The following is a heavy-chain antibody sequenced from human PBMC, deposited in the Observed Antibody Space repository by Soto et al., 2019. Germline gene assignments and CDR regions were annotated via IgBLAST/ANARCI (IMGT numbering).Heavy chain of an antibody. CDR3: ARHEQLYYYYNGMDV. V-gene: IGHV5-51*01. D-gene: IGHD5-18*01. CDR1: GYSFTTYW. J-gene: IGHJ6*02. Sequence: GESLKISCXASGYSFTTYWIAWVRQMPGKGLEWMGIINPGDSDIRYSPSFQGQVTISADNSISTAYLQWSSLKASDTAMYYCARHEQLYYYYNGMDVWGQGTAVTVS. CDR2: INPGDSDI.